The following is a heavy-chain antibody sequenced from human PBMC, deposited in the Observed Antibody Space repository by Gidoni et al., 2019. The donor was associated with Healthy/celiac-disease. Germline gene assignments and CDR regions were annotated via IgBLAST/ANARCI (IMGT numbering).Heavy chain of an antibody. V-gene: IGHV1-18*01. CDR3: ARGISIPYYDSSGYDY. CDR1: GYTFTSHG. Sequence: QVQLVQSGAELKKPGPSVKVSCKASGYTFTSHGISWVRQAPGQGLEWMGWISAYNGNTNYAQKLQGRVTMTTDTSTSTAYMELRSLRSDDTAVYYCARGISIPYYDSSGYDYWGQGTLVTVSS. D-gene: IGHD3-22*01. J-gene: IGHJ4*02. CDR2: ISAYNGNT.